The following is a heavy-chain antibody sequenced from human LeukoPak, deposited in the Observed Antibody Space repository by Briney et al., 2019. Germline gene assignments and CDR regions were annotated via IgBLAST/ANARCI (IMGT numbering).Heavy chain of an antibody. Sequence: PGGSLRLSCAASGFTFSSYAMSWVRQAPGKGLEWVSAISGSGGSTYYADSVKGRFTISRDNSKNSLYLQMNSLRAEDTAVYYCARGRHSYGHRRWFDPWGQGTLVTVSS. D-gene: IGHD5-18*01. CDR1: GFTFSSYA. J-gene: IGHJ5*02. CDR2: ISGSGGST. V-gene: IGHV3-23*01. CDR3: ARGRHSYGHRRWFDP.